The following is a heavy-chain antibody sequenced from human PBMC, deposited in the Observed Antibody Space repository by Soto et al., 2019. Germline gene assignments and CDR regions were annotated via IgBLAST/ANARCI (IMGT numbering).Heavy chain of an antibody. CDR1: GFTFSDYY. Sequence: PGGSLRLSCAASGFTFSDYYMSWIRQAPGKGLEWVSYISSSGSTIYYADSVKGRFTISRDNAKNSLYLQMNSLRAEDTAVYYCAREITFYSSGRVLPYWGQGTLVTVSS. J-gene: IGHJ4*02. CDR3: AREITFYSSGRVLPY. CDR2: ISSSGSTI. D-gene: IGHD3-16*01. V-gene: IGHV3-11*01.